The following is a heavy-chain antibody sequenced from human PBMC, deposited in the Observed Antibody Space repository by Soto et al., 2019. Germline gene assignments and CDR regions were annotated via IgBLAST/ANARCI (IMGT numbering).Heavy chain of an antibody. CDR1: GFSLSSTRMA. J-gene: IGHJ4*02. V-gene: IGHV2-5*02. CDR2: IYWDDDK. CDR3: AHIVVAGLGYYFDY. D-gene: IGHD6-19*01. Sequence: QITLKESGPTLVKPTQTLTLTCTFSGFSLSSTRMAVGWIRQPPGKALEWLALIYWDDDKRYSPFLKSRRTITKETSKNQVVLTMSNMDPVDTARYYCAHIVVAGLGYYFDYWGQGTLVTVSS.